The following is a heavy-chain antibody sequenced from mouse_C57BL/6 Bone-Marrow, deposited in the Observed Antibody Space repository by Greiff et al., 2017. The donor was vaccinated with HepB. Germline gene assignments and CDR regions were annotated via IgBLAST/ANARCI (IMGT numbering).Heavy chain of an antibody. J-gene: IGHJ4*01. CDR2: IDPSDSYT. CDR3: ARGDDYDRGAYAFDY. Sequence: QVQLQQSGAELVMPGASVKLSCKASGYTFTSYWMHWVKQRPGQGLEWIGEIDPSDSYTNYNQKFKGKSTLTVDKSSSTAYMQLSSLTSEDSAVYYCARGDDYDRGAYAFDYWGQGTTVTVSS. V-gene: IGHV1-69*01. CDR1: GYTFTSYW. D-gene: IGHD2-4*01.